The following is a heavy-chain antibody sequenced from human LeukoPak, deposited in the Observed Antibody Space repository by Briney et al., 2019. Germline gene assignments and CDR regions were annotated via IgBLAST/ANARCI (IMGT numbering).Heavy chain of an antibody. J-gene: IGHJ4*02. Sequence: GGSLRLSCAASGFTFSSYWMSWVRQAPGKGLEWVVNIKQDGREKYYVDSVKVRFTISRDNAKNSLYLNMHSLRATATAVYYCARSSYTGYWGQGTLVTVSS. V-gene: IGHV3-7*01. CDR1: GFTFSSYW. CDR2: IKQDGREK. CDR3: ARSSYTGY. D-gene: IGHD2-2*02.